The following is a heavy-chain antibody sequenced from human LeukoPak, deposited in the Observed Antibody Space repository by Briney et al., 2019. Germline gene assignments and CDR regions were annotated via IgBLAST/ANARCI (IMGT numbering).Heavy chain of an antibody. V-gene: IGHV3-21*01. Sequence: GGSLRLSCAASGFTFSTYNMNWFRQAPVKGLEWVSSISSSSNYIYYADSVKGRFTISRNNAKNSLYLQMNSLRVEDTDVYYCARDVGASGPDAFDIWGQGTMVTVSS. CDR1: GFTFSTYN. CDR3: ARDVGASGPDAFDI. CDR2: ISSSSNYI. J-gene: IGHJ3*02. D-gene: IGHD1-26*01.